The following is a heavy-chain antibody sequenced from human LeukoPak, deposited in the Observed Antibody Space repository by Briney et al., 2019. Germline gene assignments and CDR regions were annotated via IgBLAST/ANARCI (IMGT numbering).Heavy chain of an antibody. CDR3: ARGMATGGRLDY. V-gene: IGHV3-9*03. CDR1: GFTFDDYA. D-gene: IGHD5-24*01. J-gene: IGHJ4*02. Sequence: GRSLRPSCAASGFTFDDYAMHWVRQAPGKGLEWVSGISWNSGSIGYADSVKGRFTISRDNAKNSLFLQMNSLRAEDMALYYCARGMATGGRLDYWGQGTLVTVSS. CDR2: ISWNSGSI.